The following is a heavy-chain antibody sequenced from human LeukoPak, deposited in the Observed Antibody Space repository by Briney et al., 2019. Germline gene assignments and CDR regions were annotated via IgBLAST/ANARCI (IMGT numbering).Heavy chain of an antibody. Sequence: PSETLSLTCAVYGGSFSGYYWGWVRQPPGKGVEWIGEINHSGSTNYNPSLKSRVTISVDTSKNQFSLKLSSVTAADTAVYYCARTIWGHSGYFQHWGQGTLVTVSS. V-gene: IGHV4-34*01. CDR1: GGSFSGYY. D-gene: IGHD1-26*01. CDR2: INHSGST. CDR3: ARTIWGHSGYFQH. J-gene: IGHJ1*01.